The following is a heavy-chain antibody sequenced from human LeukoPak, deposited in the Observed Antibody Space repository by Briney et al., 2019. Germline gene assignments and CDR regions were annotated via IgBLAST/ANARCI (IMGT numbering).Heavy chain of an antibody. CDR3: ARGPNYGGNSKDFDY. CDR2: INHSGST. J-gene: IGHJ4*02. Sequence: KPSETLPLTCAVYGGSFSGYYWSWIRQPPGKGLEWIGEINHSGSTNYNPSLKSRVTISVDTSKNQFSLKLSSVTAADTAVYYCARGPNYGGNSKDFDYWGQGTLVTVSS. V-gene: IGHV4-34*01. CDR1: GGSFSGYY. D-gene: IGHD4-23*01.